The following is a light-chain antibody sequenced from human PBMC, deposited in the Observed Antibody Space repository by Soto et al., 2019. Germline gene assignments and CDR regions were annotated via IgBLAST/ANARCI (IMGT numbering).Light chain of an antibody. CDR2: GAS. J-gene: IGKJ4*01. V-gene: IGKV1-39*01. CDR3: LQSYRTPLT. Sequence: DIVMIQSPLSLTVTPGEPASISCRSSQALLRSNGYSYLSWYQQKPGKAPNLLIFGASTLQSGVPSRFSGSGSGTDFTLTISSLQPEDFATYYCLQSYRTPLTFGGGTKVDIK. CDR1: QALLRSNGYSY.